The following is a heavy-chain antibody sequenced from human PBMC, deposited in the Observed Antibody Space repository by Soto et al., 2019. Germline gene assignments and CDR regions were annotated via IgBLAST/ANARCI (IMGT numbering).Heavy chain of an antibody. J-gene: IGHJ1*01. CDR1: GFTFSSYS. CDR3: ASDRCSGGSCPNQYFQH. CDR2: ISSSSSSTI. D-gene: IGHD2-15*01. Sequence: GGSLRLSCAASGFTFSSYSMNWVRQAPGKGLEWVSYISSSSSSTIYYADSVKGRFTISRDNAKNSLYLQMNSLRDEDTAVYYCASDRCSGGSCPNQYFQHWGQGTLVTVSS. V-gene: IGHV3-48*02.